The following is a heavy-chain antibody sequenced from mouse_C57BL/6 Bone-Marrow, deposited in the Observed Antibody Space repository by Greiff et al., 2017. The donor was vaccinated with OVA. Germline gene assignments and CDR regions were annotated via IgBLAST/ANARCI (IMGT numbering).Heavy chain of an antibody. CDR2: IHPNSGST. J-gene: IGHJ3*01. Sequence: VQLQQPGAELVKPGASVKLSCKASGYTFTSYWMHWVKQRPGQGLEWIGMIHPNSGSTNYNEKFKSKATLTVDKSSSTAYMQLSSLTSEDSAVYYCASPTYYSNYWFAYWGKGTLVTVSA. D-gene: IGHD2-5*01. CDR3: ASPTYYSNYWFAY. CDR1: GYTFTSYW. V-gene: IGHV1-64*01.